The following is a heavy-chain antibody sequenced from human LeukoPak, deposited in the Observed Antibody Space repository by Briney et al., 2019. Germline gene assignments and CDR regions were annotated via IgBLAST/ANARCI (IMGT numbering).Heavy chain of an antibody. V-gene: IGHV3-21*01. CDR1: GFTFSSYE. CDR3: AREYYYDSSGQYFDY. CDR2: ISSSSSYI. Sequence: GGSLRLSCAASGFTFSSYEMNWVRQAPGKGLEWVSSISSSSSYIYYADSVKGRFTISRDNAKNSLYLQMNCLRAEDTAVYYCAREYYYDSSGQYFDYWGQGTLVTVSS. J-gene: IGHJ4*02. D-gene: IGHD3-22*01.